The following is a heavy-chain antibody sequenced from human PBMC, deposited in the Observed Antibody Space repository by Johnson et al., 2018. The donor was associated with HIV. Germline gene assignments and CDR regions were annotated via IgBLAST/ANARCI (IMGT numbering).Heavy chain of an antibody. Sequence: VQLVESGGGLVQPGRSLRLSCTVSGFTFGDYAMTWFRQAPGKGLEWVSYISSSGSTIFYADSVKGRFTISRDNAKNSLYLQMHSLRAEDTAVYYCASGYYYGSGTYHGAFDIWGQGTMVTVSS. CDR1: GFTFGDYA. J-gene: IGHJ3*02. V-gene: IGHV3-48*03. D-gene: IGHD3-10*01. CDR3: ASGYYYGSGTYHGAFDI. CDR2: ISSSGSTI.